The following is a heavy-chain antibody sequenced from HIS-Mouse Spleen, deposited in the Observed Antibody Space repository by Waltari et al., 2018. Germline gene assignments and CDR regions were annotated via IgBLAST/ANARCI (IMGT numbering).Heavy chain of an antibody. Sequence: QVQLQESGPGLVKPSETLSLTCTVSVGSISSYYCSWIRQPPGKGLEWIGYIYYSGSTNYNPSLKSRVTISVDTSKNQFSLKLSSVTAADTAVYYCARGGLLAATYYFDYWGQGTLVTVSS. J-gene: IGHJ4*02. CDR2: IYYSGST. CDR3: ARGGLLAATYYFDY. CDR1: VGSISSYY. D-gene: IGHD2-15*01. V-gene: IGHV4-59*08.